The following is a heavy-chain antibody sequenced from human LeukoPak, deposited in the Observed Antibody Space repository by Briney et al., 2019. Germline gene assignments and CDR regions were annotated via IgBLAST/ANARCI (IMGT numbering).Heavy chain of an antibody. CDR1: GYSFTGYW. J-gene: IGHJ4*02. D-gene: IGHD5-24*01. CDR3: ARHGDGYNRPLDY. Sequence: GESLMISCKGSGYSFTGYWIAWVRQMPGKGLELMGIIYPGDSDTRYNPSFQGQVTISADKSITTAYLQWSSLKASDTAMYYCARHGDGYNRPLDYWGQGTLVTVSS. V-gene: IGHV5-51*01. CDR2: IYPGDSDT.